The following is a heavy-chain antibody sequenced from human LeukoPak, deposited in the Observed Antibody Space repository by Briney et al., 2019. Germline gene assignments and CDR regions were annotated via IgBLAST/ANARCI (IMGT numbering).Heavy chain of an antibody. V-gene: IGHV1-2*06. CDR2: INANSGGT. Sequence: ASVKVSCKASGYTFTGYFMHWVRQAPGQGLEWMGRINANSGGTRYAQNFQGRVTMTRDMSISTAYMELSKLRSDDTAVYYCARELPGIVLVVDATIQEDTHYFDSWGQGAPVTVSS. D-gene: IGHD2-15*01. CDR1: GYTFTGYF. J-gene: IGHJ4*02. CDR3: ARELPGIVLVVDATIQEDTHYFDS.